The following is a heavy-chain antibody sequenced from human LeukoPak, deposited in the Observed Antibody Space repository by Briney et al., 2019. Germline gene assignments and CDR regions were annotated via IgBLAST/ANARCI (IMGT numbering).Heavy chain of an antibody. Sequence: PSETLSLTCTVSGGSISSSSYYWGWIRQPPGKGLEWIGSIYYSGSTYYNPSLKSRVTISVDTSKNQFSLKLSSVTAADTAVYYCATGYSSSWYANYYYYGMDVWGQGTTVTVSS. CDR3: ATGYSSSWYANYYYYGMDV. V-gene: IGHV4-39*07. J-gene: IGHJ6*02. CDR1: GGSISSSSYY. D-gene: IGHD6-13*01. CDR2: IYYSGST.